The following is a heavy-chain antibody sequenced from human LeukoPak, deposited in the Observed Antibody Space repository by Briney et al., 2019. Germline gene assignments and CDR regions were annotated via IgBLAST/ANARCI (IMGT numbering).Heavy chain of an antibody. CDR3: ARIYFDWLFRYFDY. J-gene: IGHJ4*02. CDR2: INHSGST. Sequence: SETLSLTCAVYGGSFSGYYWSWIRQPPGKGLEWIGEINHSGSTNYNPSLKSRVTISVDTSKNQFSLKLSSVTAADTAVYYCARIYFDWLFRYFDYWGQGTLVTVSS. V-gene: IGHV4-34*01. D-gene: IGHD3-9*01. CDR1: GGSFSGYY.